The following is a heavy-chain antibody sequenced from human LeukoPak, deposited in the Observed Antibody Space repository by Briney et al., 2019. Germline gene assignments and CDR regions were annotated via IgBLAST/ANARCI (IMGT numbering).Heavy chain of an antibody. CDR1: GWTFSSYS. D-gene: IGHD1-26*01. CDR3: AEPLGGSYLFDR. CDR2: IEVGGAMT. Sequence: AGGLRLSCARSGWTFSSYSMTWVRRAAGRGGEGVASIEVGGAMTHYAAAVKGPFTISRDTSKKTLCLEMDSRGRGGTGGYFLAEPLGGSYLFDRWGQRTPVTVS. J-gene: IGHJ4*02. V-gene: IGHV3-23*01.